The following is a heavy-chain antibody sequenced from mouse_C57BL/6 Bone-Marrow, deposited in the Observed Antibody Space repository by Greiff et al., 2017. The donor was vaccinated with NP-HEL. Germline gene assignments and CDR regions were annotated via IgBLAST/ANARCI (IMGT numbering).Heavy chain of an antibody. J-gene: IGHJ3*01. CDR3: ARNFYSNYGWFAY. V-gene: IGHV2-9-1*01. D-gene: IGHD2-5*01. CDR2: IWPGGGT. CDR1: GFSLTSYA. Sequence: QVQLKESGPGLVAPSQSLSITCTVSGFSLTSYAISWVRQPPGKGLEWLGVIWPGGGTNYNSALKSRLSISKDNSKSQVFLKMNSLQTDDTARYYCARNFYSNYGWFAYWGQGTLVTVSA.